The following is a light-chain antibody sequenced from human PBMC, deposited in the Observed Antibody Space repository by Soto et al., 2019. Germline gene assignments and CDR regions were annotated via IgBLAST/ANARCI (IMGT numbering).Light chain of an antibody. CDR1: SSDVGSYNY. J-gene: IGLJ1*01. CDR2: DVS. Sequence: QSALTQPASVSGSPGQSITISCTGTSSDVGSYNYVSWYQQHPGKAPKLMIYDVSHRPSGVSNRFSGSKSGNTASLTISGLQDEDEDDYYCSSYTSVSTYVFGTGTKLTVL. CDR3: SSYTSVSTYV. V-gene: IGLV2-14*01.